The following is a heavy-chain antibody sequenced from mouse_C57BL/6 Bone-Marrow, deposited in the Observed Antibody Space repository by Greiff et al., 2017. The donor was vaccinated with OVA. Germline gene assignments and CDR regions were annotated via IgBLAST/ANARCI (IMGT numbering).Heavy chain of an antibody. CDR2: ISYDGSN. V-gene: IGHV3-6*01. CDR3: ARRIYYDYEDY. CDR1: GYSITSGYY. Sequence: EVQLQESGPGLVKPSQSLSLTCSVTGYSITSGYYWNWIRQFPGNKLEWMGYISYDGSNNYNPSLKNRISITRDTSKNQFFLKLNSVTTEDTATYYCARRIYYDYEDYWGQGTTLTVSS. D-gene: IGHD2-4*01. J-gene: IGHJ2*01.